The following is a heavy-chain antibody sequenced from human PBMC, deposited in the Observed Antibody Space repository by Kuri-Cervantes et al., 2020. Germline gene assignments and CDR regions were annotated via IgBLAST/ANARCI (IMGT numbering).Heavy chain of an antibody. V-gene: IGHV3-30-3*01. CDR3: ARGDGDYFSFDY. CDR1: GFTFSDYY. Sequence: GGSLRLSCAASGFTFSDYYMSWIRQAPGKGLEWVAVISSDGSNKYYADSVKGRFTISRDNSKNTLYLQMNSLRAEDTAVYYCARGDGDYFSFDYWGQGTLVTVYS. D-gene: IGHD4-17*01. J-gene: IGHJ4*02. CDR2: ISSDGSNK.